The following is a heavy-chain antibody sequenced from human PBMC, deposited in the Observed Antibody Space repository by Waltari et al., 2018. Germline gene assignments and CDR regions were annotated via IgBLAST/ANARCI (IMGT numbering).Heavy chain of an antibody. CDR1: GGSISSGSYY. CDR3: AGDTHGVFDY. D-gene: IGHD3-16*01. V-gene: IGHV4-61*02. Sequence: QVQLQESGPGLVKPSQTLSLTCTVSGGSISSGSYYWSWIRQPAGKGLEWIGRIYTSGSTNYNPSLKRRVTISVDTSKNQFSLKLSSVTAADTAVYYCAGDTHGVFDYWGQGTLVTVSS. J-gene: IGHJ4*02. CDR2: IYTSGST.